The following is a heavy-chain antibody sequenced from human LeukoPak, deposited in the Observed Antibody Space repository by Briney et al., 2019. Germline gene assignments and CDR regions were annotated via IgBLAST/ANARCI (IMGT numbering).Heavy chain of an antibody. D-gene: IGHD3-9*01. J-gene: IGHJ4*02. CDR1: GYTFTSYY. CDR3: ARSYFDWSYYFDY. Sequence: ASVKVSCKASGYTFTSYYMHWVRQAPGQGLEWMGWINPNSGGTNYAQKFQGRVTMTRDTSISTAYMELSRLRSDDTAAYYCARSYFDWSYYFDYWGQGTLVTVSS. V-gene: IGHV1-2*02. CDR2: INPNSGGT.